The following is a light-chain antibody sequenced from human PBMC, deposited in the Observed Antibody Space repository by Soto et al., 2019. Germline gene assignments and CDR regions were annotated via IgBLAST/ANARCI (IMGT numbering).Light chain of an antibody. Sequence: QSALTQPASVSGSPGQSITISCTGTSSDVGIYDLVSWYKHHPGRAPQLIIYDVTKRPSGVSNRFSGSKSGNTASLTISGLQAEDEADYYCCSDAGSSTFVFGTGTTLTVL. V-gene: IGLV2-23*02. J-gene: IGLJ1*01. CDR1: SSDVGIYDL. CDR2: DVT. CDR3: CSDAGSSTFV.